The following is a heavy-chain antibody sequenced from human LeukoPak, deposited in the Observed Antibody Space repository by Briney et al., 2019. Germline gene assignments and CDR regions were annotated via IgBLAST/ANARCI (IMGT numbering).Heavy chain of an antibody. CDR3: ARQGRVEMATITHYYYYMDV. Sequence: SETLSLTCNVSGDSISSRSYYWGWIRQPPGKGLEWIGSIYFSGSAHYNPSLKSRVTISVDTSKNQFSLKLSSVTAADTAVYYCARQGRVEMATITHYYYYMDVWGKGTTVTVSS. D-gene: IGHD5-24*01. V-gene: IGHV4-39*07. J-gene: IGHJ6*03. CDR2: IYFSGSA. CDR1: GDSISSRSYY.